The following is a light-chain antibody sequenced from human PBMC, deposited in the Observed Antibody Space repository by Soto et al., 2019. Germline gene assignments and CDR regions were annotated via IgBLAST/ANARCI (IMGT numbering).Light chain of an antibody. J-gene: IGLJ1*01. CDR1: SSNIGNNY. CDR3: GTWDSSLIAGV. V-gene: IGLV1-51*01. Sequence: QSALTQPPSMSAAPGQNVTISCSGSSSNIGNNYVSWYQQLPGTAPKLLIYDNNKRPSGIPDRFSGSKSGTSATLAITGLQTGDEADLHCGTWDSSLIAGVFGTGTKRTVL. CDR2: DNN.